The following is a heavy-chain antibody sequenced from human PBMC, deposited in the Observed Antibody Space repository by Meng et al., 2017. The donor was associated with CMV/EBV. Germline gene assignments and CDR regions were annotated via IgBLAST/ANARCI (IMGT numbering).Heavy chain of an antibody. CDR3: ARASESNN. Sequence: VKVSCKASGYTFTGNYIHWVRQAPGQGLEWMGRINPNSGGTNYAQKFQGRVTLTRNTSINTAYLELSSLRSDDTAVYYCARASESNNWGQGTLVTVSS. CDR2: INPNSGGT. V-gene: IGHV1-2*06. J-gene: IGHJ4*02. CDR1: GYTFTGNY.